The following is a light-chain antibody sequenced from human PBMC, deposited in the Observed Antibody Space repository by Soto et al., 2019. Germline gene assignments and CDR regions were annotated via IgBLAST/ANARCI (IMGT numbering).Light chain of an antibody. CDR2: AAS. CDR3: QKLNSYPIT. V-gene: IGKV3-20*02. J-gene: IGKJ5*01. CDR1: QSVSSNY. Sequence: EIVLTQSPGTLSLSAGERATLSCSASQSVSSNYLAWYQQKPGQAPRLLIYAASTLQSGVTSRFSGSGSGTEFTLTISRMQPEEFATYYCQKLNSYPITCGQGTRLEIK.